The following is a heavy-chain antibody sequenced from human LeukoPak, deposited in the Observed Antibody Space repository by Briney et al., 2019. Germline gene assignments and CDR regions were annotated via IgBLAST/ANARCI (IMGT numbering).Heavy chain of an antibody. CDR3: AREGVAVAGISR. CDR2: IYTSGST. Sequence: SETLSLTCTVSGGSISSGGYYWSWIRQPAGKGLEWIGRIYTSGSTNYNPSLKSRVTISVDTSKNQFSLKLSSVTAADTAVYYCAREGVAVAGISRWGQGTLVTVSS. V-gene: IGHV4-61*02. J-gene: IGHJ4*02. D-gene: IGHD6-19*01. CDR1: GGSISSGGYY.